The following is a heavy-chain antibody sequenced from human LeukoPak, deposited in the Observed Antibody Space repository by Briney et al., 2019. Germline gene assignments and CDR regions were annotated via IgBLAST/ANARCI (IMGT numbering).Heavy chain of an antibody. Sequence: ASVKVSCKASGYIFSSCYMHWVRQAPGQGLEWMGIINPRDGSTSYAQNLQGRVTMTRDTSTSTVYMELSSLRSEDTAVYYCARVYFGYAGNNYYFDYWGQGTLVTVSS. V-gene: IGHV1-46*04. J-gene: IGHJ4*02. CDR1: GYIFSSCY. D-gene: IGHD2-2*01. CDR2: INPRDGST. CDR3: ARVYFGYAGNNYYFDY.